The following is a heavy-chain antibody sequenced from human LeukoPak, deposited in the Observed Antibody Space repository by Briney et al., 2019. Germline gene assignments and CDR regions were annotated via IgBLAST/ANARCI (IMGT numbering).Heavy chain of an antibody. J-gene: IGHJ6*03. CDR3: ARSLRHYYYMDV. CDR1: GFTFSTYA. CDR2: ISTNGGST. V-gene: IGHV3-64*01. Sequence: GGSLRLSCAASGFTFSTYAIHWVRQAPGKGLDYVSGISTNGGSTDYANSVKGRFTISRDNSKNTLYLQMGSLRAEDMAVYYCARSLRHYYYMDVWGKGTTVTVSS.